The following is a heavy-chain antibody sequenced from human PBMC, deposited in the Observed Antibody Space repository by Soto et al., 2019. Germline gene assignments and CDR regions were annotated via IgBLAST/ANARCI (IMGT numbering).Heavy chain of an antibody. J-gene: IGHJ5*02. CDR2: INHSGST. CDR3: ARVICRGSTSCYTPRRWFDP. V-gene: IGHV4-34*01. Sequence: PSATLSLTCAVYGGSFSGYYWSWIRQHPGKGLEWIGEINHSGSTNYNPSLKSRVTISVDTSKNQFSLKLSSVTAADTAVYYCARVICRGSTSCYTPRRWFDPWGQGTLVTVSS. D-gene: IGHD2-2*02. CDR1: GGSFSGYY.